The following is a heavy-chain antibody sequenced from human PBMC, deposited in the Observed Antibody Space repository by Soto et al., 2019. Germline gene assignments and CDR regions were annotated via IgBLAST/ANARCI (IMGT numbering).Heavy chain of an antibody. CDR3: AREVGAPSGWLDP. Sequence: EVQLSESGGDLRQPGGSLRLSCAASGCTFTNYAMTWVRQTPGKGLEWVSGISASGGLKYYADSVQGRFTVSRDNSKNILYLQMDNLRDEDTALYYWAREVGAPSGWLDPWGQGTQVTVSS. V-gene: IGHV3-23*01. CDR2: ISASGGLK. CDR1: GCTFTNYA. D-gene: IGHD1-26*01. J-gene: IGHJ5*02.